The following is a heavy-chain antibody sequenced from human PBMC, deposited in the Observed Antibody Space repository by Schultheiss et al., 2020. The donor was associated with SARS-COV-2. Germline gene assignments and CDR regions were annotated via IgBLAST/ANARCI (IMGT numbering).Heavy chain of an antibody. Sequence: SETLSLTCAVYGGSFSGYYWSWIRQPPGKGLEWIGEINHSGSTNYNPSLKSRVTISVDTSKNQFSLKLSSVTAADTAVYYCARGDTRITIFGVVTPMSWFDPWGQGTLVTVSS. CDR3: ARGDTRITIFGVVTPMSWFDP. CDR2: INHSGST. J-gene: IGHJ5*02. CDR1: GGSFSGYY. D-gene: IGHD3-3*01. V-gene: IGHV4-34*01.